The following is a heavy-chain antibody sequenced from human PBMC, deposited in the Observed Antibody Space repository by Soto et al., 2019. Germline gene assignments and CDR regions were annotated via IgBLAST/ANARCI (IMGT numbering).Heavy chain of an antibody. Sequence: GGSLRLSCAASGFTFSSYSMNWVRQAPGKGLEWVSYISSSSSTIYYADSVKGRFTISRDNAKNSLYLQMNSQRDEDTAVYYCAREGYCSSTSCYSLYGMDVWGQGTTVTVSS. J-gene: IGHJ6*02. CDR1: GFTFSSYS. CDR2: ISSSSSTI. D-gene: IGHD2-2*01. CDR3: AREGYCSSTSCYSLYGMDV. V-gene: IGHV3-48*02.